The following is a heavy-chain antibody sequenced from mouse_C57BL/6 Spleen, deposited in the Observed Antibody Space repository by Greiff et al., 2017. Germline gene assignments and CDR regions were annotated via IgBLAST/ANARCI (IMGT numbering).Heavy chain of an antibody. J-gene: IGHJ1*03. Sequence: VQLQQSGPELVKPGASVKISCKASGYTFTDYYMNWVKQSHGKSLEWIGDINPNNGGTSYNQKFKGKATLTVDKSSSTAYMELRSLTSEDSAVYYCARRDYVHWYFDVWGTGTTVTVSS. V-gene: IGHV1-26*01. D-gene: IGHD2-4*01. CDR1: GYTFTDYY. CDR3: ARRDYVHWYFDV. CDR2: INPNNGGT.